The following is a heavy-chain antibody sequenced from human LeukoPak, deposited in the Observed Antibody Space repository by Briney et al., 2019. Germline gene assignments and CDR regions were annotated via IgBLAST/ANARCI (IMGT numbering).Heavy chain of an antibody. CDR3: ARDHVVGFDI. CDR1: GFIFSSYS. Sequence: GGSLRLSCAASGFIFSSYSMNWVRQAPGKGLEWVSSISSSSSYIYYADSVKGRFTISRDNAKNSLYLQMNSLRAEDTAVYYCARDHVVGFDIWGQGTMVTVSS. D-gene: IGHD3-10*02. J-gene: IGHJ3*02. V-gene: IGHV3-21*01. CDR2: ISSSSSYI.